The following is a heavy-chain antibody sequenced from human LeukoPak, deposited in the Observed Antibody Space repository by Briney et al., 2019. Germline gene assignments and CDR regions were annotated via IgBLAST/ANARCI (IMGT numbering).Heavy chain of an antibody. CDR3: ARTENYIPEHWWDP. CDR1: GGSTSSSSYC. D-gene: IGHD5-24*01. Sequence: SETLSLTCTVSGGSTSSSSYCGGWIRQPPGKGLEWIGSICYSGSTFYNPSLKSRVTLSVDTSKNQFSLKLSSVTAADTAVYYCARTENYIPEHWWDPWGQGTLVTVSS. J-gene: IGHJ5*02. V-gene: IGHV4-39*01. CDR2: ICYSGST.